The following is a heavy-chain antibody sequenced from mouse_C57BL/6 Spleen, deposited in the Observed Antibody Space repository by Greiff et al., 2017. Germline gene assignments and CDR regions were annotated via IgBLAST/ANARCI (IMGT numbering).Heavy chain of an antibody. CDR1: GYTFTSYW. V-gene: IGHV1-55*01. CDR3: ARGGVYYGNLNWYFDV. Sequence: QVQLQQPGAELVKPGASVKMSCKASGYTFTSYWITWVKQRPGQGLEWIGDIYPGCGSTNYNEKFKSKATLTVDTSSSTAYMQLSSLTSEGSAVYCCARGGVYYGNLNWYFDVWGTGTTVTVSS. J-gene: IGHJ1*03. D-gene: IGHD2-1*01. CDR2: IYPGCGST.